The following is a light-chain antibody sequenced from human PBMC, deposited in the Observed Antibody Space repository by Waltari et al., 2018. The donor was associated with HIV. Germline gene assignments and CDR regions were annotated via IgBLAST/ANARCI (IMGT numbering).Light chain of an antibody. V-gene: IGLV1-44*01. J-gene: IGLJ1*01. CDR3: AAWDDSLNGFV. CDR2: TNN. CDR1: SSNIGINS. Sequence: QSVLTQPPSASGTPGQRVTIPCSGSSSNIGINSVHWYQQLPGAAHTLLIYTNNQRPSGVPDRFSGSKSGTSASLAISGLQSEDEADYYCAAWDDSLNGFVFGAGTKVTVL.